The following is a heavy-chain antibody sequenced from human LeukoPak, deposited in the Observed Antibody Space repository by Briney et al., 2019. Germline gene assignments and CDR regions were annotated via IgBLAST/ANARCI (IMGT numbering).Heavy chain of an antibody. J-gene: IGHJ4*02. CDR2: VSQDGGEK. CDR3: ARDSYRALEY. V-gene: IGHV3-7*01. D-gene: IGHD1-14*01. CDR1: GFTFSNYW. Sequence: GGSLRLSCAASGFTFSNYWMNWVRQAPGKGLEWVAHVSQDGGEKYYADSVKGRFTISRDNTKNSLFLHAYSLRAEDTAVYYCARDSYRALEYWGQGALVTVSS.